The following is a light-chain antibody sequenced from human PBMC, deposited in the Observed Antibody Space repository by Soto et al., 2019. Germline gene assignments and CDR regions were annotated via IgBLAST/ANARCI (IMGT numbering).Light chain of an antibody. V-gene: IGKV1-8*01. CDR3: QQYTNTNNPWM. CDR2: DAS. J-gene: IGKJ2*01. Sequence: AIRMTQSPSSFSASQGDRVTIACRSSQGISSYLAWYQQKPGKAPKLLVYDASTLQSGVATRFSGSGSGTEFTLIISGLQPEDSATYYCQQYTNTNNPWMFGQGT. CDR1: QGISSY.